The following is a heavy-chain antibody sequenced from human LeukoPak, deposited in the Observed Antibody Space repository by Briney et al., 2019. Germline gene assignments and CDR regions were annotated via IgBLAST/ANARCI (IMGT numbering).Heavy chain of an antibody. J-gene: IGHJ4*02. CDR2: ISSSGSTI. D-gene: IGHD2-15*01. CDR1: GFTFSSYS. V-gene: IGHV3-48*04. Sequence: GGSLRLSCAASGFTFSSYSMNWVRQAPGKGLEWGSYISSSGSTIYYADSVKGRFTISRDNAKNSLYLQMNSLRAEDTAVYYCASYGSDIDYWGQGTLVTVSS. CDR3: ASYGSDIDY.